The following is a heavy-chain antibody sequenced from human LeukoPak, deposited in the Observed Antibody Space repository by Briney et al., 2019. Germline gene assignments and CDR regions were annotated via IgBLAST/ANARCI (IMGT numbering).Heavy chain of an antibody. CDR1: GYTFTSYD. V-gene: IGHV1-8*01. CDR2: MNPNSGNT. CDR3: ARVRGYSDYYYYMDV. D-gene: IGHD5-12*01. Sequence: GASVKVSCKASGYTFTSYDINWVRQATGRGLEWMGWMNPNSGNTAYAQKFQGRVTMTRNTSISTAYMELSSLKSEDTAVYYCARVRGYSDYYYYMDVWGKGTTVTISS. J-gene: IGHJ6*03.